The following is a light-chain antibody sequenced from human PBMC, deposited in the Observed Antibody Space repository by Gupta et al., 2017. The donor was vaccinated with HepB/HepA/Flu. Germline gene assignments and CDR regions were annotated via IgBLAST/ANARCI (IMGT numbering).Light chain of an antibody. J-gene: IGKJ1*01. CDR3: QQYGSSSWT. V-gene: IGKV3-20*01. CDR1: QSVSSSY. Sequence: ESVFAQSPRTLSLSPGERATLSCSASQSVSSSYLAWYQQKPGQAPRLLIYGASSRATGIPDRFRGSGSGTDFTLTISRLETEDFAVYYCQQYGSSSWTFGQGTKVEIK. CDR2: GAS.